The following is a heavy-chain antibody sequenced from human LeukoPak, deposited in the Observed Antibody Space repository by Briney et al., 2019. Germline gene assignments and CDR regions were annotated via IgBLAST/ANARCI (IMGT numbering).Heavy chain of an antibody. J-gene: IGHJ4*02. Sequence: ASVKVSCKASGGTFSSYAISWVRQAPGQGLEWMGGIIPIFGTANYAQKFQGRVTITADKSTSTAYMELSSLRSEDTAVYYCARDYYPQSRRGYSYGYRAYYFDYWGQGTLVTVSS. V-gene: IGHV1-69*06. D-gene: IGHD5-18*01. CDR2: IIPIFGTA. CDR3: ARDYYPQSRRGYSYGYRAYYFDY. CDR1: GGTFSSYA.